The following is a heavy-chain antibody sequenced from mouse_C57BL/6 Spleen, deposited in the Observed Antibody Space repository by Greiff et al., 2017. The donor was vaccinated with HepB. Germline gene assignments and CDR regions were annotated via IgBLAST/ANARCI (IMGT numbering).Heavy chain of an antibody. CDR3: ARSRITTVVAYYFDY. Sequence: QVQLQQPGAELVRPGSSVKLSCKASGYTFTSYWMDWVKQRPGQGLEWIGNIYPSDSETHYNQKFKDKATLTVDKSSSTAYMQLSSLTSEDSAVYYCARSRITTVVAYYFDYWGQGTTLTVSS. J-gene: IGHJ2*01. CDR1: GYTFTSYW. V-gene: IGHV1-61*01. CDR2: IYPSDSET. D-gene: IGHD1-1*01.